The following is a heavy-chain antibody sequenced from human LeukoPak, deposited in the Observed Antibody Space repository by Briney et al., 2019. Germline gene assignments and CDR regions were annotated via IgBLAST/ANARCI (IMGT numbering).Heavy chain of an antibody. J-gene: IGHJ6*03. D-gene: IGHD4-17*01. CDR3: ARGIGALPYYYYYMDV. CDR2: INPNSGGT. V-gene: IGHV1-2*02. Sequence: ASVKVSCKASGYTFTDYYMHWVRQAPGQGLEWMGWINPNSGGTNYAQKFQGRVTMTRDTSISTAYMELSRLRSDNTAVYYCARGIGALPYYYYYMDVWGKGTTVTISS. CDR1: GYTFTDYY.